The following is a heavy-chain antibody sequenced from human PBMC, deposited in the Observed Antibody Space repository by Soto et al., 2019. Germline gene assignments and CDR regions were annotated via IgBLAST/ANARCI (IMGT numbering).Heavy chain of an antibody. CDR1: GGSISSYY. CDR2: IYYSGST. D-gene: IGHD1-26*01. Sequence: QVQLQESGPGLVKPSETLSLTCTVSGGSISSYYWSWILQPPGKGLEWIGYIYYSGSTNYNPSLKSRVTISVDTSKNPFSLKLSSVTAADTAVYSCARRWGAAVDYWGQGTLVTVSS. V-gene: IGHV4-59*08. J-gene: IGHJ4*02. CDR3: ARRWGAAVDY.